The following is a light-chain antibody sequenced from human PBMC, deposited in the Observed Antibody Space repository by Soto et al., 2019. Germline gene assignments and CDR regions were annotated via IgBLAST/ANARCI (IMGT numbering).Light chain of an antibody. CDR1: QSVDRNY. Sequence: DIVLTQSAAAVSLSPGARATLSCRASQSVDRNYLAWYQHKPGQAHRLLIYGASTRAIGIPDRFSGSGSGTDFTLTISRLEPEDFAVYYCHQYGLSPPYTFGHGTKVDIK. J-gene: IGKJ3*01. CDR3: HQYGLSPPYT. V-gene: IGKV3-20*01. CDR2: GAS.